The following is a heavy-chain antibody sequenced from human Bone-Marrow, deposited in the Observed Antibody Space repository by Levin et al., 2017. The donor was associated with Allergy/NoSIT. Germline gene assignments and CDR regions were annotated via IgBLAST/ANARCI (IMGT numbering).Heavy chain of an antibody. CDR2: VSGSGDQT. CDR3: AKGGVAAPPFY. CDR1: KFLFKNSA. D-gene: IGHD3-10*01. Sequence: LSLTCAASKFLFKNSAMAWLRQAPGQGLEWVSAVSGSGDQTYHADSVRGRFTISRDNSKDTLFLQMNNLRAEDTAVYFCAKGGVAAPPFYWGQGTLVTVSS. J-gene: IGHJ4*02. V-gene: IGHV3-23*01.